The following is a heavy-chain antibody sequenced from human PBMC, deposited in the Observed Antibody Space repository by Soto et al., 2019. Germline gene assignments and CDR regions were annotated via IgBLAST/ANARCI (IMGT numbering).Heavy chain of an antibody. CDR2: INVGNGNT. J-gene: IGHJ5*02. V-gene: IGHV1-3*01. CDR1: GYTFTSYA. CDR3: ARDKTDTYWFDP. Sequence: VASVKVSCKASGYTFTSYAMHWVRQAPGQRLEWMGWINVGNGNTKYSQKFQGRVTVTRDTSASIAYMELSSLRSEDTAVYYCARDKTDTYWFDPWGQGTLVTVSS. D-gene: IGHD2-21*02.